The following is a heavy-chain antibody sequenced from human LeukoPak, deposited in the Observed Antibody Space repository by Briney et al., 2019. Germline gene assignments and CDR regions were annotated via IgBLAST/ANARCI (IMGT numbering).Heavy chain of an antibody. Sequence: ASVKVSCKASGYSFTSYYIHWVRQAPGQGLEWMGVINPTGGSTRYPQKFQGRVTMTSDTSTSTVYMELSSLSFEDTAVYYCARDEYRSSSPPCDYWGQGTLVTVSS. CDR2: INPTGGST. D-gene: IGHD6-6*01. J-gene: IGHJ4*02. CDR1: GYSFTSYY. V-gene: IGHV1-46*01. CDR3: ARDEYRSSSPPCDY.